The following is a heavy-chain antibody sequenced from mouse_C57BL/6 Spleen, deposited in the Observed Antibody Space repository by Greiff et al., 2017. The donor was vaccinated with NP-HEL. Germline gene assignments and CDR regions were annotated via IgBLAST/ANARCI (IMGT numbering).Heavy chain of an antibody. D-gene: IGHD3-2*02. V-gene: IGHV1-18*01. J-gene: IGHJ3*01. Sequence: EVKLMESGPELVKPGASVKIPCKASGYTFTDYNMDWVKQSHGKSLEWIGDTNPNNGGTIYNQKFKGKATLTVDKSSSTAYMELRSLTSEDTAVYYCARRLRLREFAYWGQGTLVTVSA. CDR3: ARRLRLREFAY. CDR1: GYTFTDYN. CDR2: TNPNNGGT.